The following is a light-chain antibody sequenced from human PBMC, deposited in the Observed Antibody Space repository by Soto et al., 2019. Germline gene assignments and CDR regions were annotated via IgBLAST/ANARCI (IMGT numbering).Light chain of an antibody. CDR1: QTVSSSY. Sequence: EIVLTQSPGTLSLSPGETATLSCRPSQTVSSSYVAWYQQKPGQAPRLLIFGATSRAPGVPDRFNGRGFATDFTLIISRLEPEDSAVYYCQQYDTSGTFVQGTKLEIK. V-gene: IGKV3-20*01. CDR3: QQYDTSGT. J-gene: IGKJ2*01. CDR2: GAT.